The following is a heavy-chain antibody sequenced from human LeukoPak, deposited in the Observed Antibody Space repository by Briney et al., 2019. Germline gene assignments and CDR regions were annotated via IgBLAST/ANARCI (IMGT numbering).Heavy chain of an antibody. D-gene: IGHD5-18*01. J-gene: IGHJ3*02. CDR2: ISSSSSYI. CDR3: ARDRVDTAMVTNAFDI. Sequence: GGSLRLSCAASGFTFSSYSMNWVRQAPGKGLEWVSSISSSSSYIYYADSVKGRFTISRDNAKNSLYLQMNSLRAEDTAVYYCARDRVDTAMVTNAFDIWSQGTMVTVSS. CDR1: GFTFSSYS. V-gene: IGHV3-21*01.